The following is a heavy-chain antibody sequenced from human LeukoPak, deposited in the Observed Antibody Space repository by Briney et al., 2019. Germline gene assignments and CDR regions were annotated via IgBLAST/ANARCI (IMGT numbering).Heavy chain of an antibody. V-gene: IGHV3-21*01. Sequence: SGGSLRLSCAASGFTFSSYSMNWVRQAPGKGLEWVSSISSSSSYIYYADSVKGRFTISRDNAKNSLYLQMSSLRAEDTAVYYCARDPGGESSRRWFDPWGQGTLVTVSS. CDR1: GFTFSSYS. J-gene: IGHJ5*02. D-gene: IGHD6-13*01. CDR2: ISSSSSYI. CDR3: ARDPGGESSRRWFDP.